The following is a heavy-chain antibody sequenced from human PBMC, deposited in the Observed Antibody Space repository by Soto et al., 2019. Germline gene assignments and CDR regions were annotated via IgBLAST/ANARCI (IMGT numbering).Heavy chain of an antibody. J-gene: IGHJ3*02. CDR3: TRDPPSAVLVVAAGRDDFDI. D-gene: IGHD2-15*01. CDR1: GYTFTNYN. Sequence: QLQMVQSGAEVKKPGASVKVSCKASGYTFTNYNINWVRQAPGQGLEWMGWISTVTGRTNYAQKLQGRVTMTTDTSTTTAYMELRSLTSDDTAVYYCTRDPPSAVLVVAAGRDDFDIWGQGTVVTVSS. V-gene: IGHV1-18*04. CDR2: ISTVTGRT.